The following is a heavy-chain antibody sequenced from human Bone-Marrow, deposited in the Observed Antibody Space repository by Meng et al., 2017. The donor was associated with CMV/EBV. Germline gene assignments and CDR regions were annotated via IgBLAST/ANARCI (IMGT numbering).Heavy chain of an antibody. D-gene: IGHD3-3*01. J-gene: IGHJ3*02. CDR1: GGSITISNYY. Sequence: SETLSLTCAVSGGSITISNYYWAWIRQPPGKGLEWIGSVHHSGSTYYNPSLKSRITISVDTSKNQFSLKLSSVTAADTAVYYCASQNILYYDFWSGYYDAFDIWGQGTMVTVSS. CDR3: ASQNILYYDFWSGYYDAFDI. CDR2: VHHSGST. V-gene: IGHV4-39*07.